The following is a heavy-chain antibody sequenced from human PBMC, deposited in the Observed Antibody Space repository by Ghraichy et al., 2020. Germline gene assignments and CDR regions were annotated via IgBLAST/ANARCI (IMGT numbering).Heavy chain of an antibody. Sequence: YIYYSGSTNYNPSLKSRVTISVDTSKNQFSLKMSSVPAADTAVYYCARVDRLGYSGLSYYYYYMVVWGKGTTVTVSS. V-gene: IGHV4-59*01. CDR3: ARVDRLGYSGLSYYYYYMVV. CDR2: IYYSGST. D-gene: IGHD5-12*01. J-gene: IGHJ6*03.